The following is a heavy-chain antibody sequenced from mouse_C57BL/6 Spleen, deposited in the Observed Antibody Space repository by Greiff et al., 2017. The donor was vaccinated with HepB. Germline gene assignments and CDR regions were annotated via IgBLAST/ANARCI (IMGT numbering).Heavy chain of an antibody. D-gene: IGHD3-2*02. J-gene: IGHJ2*01. CDR3: ATTAQALDY. CDR1: GYTFTSYW. V-gene: IGHV1-50*01. Sequence: QVQLQQPGAELVKPGASVKLSCKASGYTFTSYWMQWVKQRPGQGLEWIGEIDPSDSYTNYNQKFKGKATLTVDTSSSKAYMQLSSLTSEDSAVYYCATTAQALDYWGQGTTLTVSS. CDR2: IDPSDSYT.